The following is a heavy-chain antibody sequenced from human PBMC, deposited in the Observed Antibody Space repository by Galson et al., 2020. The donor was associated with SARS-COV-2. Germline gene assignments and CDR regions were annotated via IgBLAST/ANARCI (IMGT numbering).Heavy chain of an antibody. V-gene: IGHV3-21*01. J-gene: IGHJ4*02. CDR1: GFTFSSYS. D-gene: IGHD3-22*01. CDR3: ARDAKKGYYDSSGYPDY. CDR2: ISSSSSYI. Sequence: GGSLRLSCAASGFTFSSYSMNWVRQAPGKGLEWVSSISSSSSYIYYADSVKGRFTISRDNAKNSLYLQMNSLRAEDTAVYYCARDAKKGYYDSSGYPDYWGQGTLVTVSS.